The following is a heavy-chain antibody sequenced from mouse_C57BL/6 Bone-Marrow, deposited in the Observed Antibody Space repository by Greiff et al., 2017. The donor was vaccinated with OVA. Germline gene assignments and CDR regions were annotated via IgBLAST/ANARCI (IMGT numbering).Heavy chain of an antibody. J-gene: IGHJ2*01. Sequence: DVMLVESGGDLVKPGGSLKLSCAASGFTFSSYGMSWVRQTPDKRLEWVANISSGGSYTYYPDSVKGRFTISRDNAKNTLYLQMSSLKSEYTAMYYCARRGYYDYGDQGTTLTVSS. V-gene: IGHV5-6*02. CDR3: ARRGYYDY. CDR1: GFTFSSYG. CDR2: ISSGGSYT.